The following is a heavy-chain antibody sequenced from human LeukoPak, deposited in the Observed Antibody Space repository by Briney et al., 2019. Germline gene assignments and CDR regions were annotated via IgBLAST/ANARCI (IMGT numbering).Heavy chain of an antibody. Sequence: GGSLRLSCAASGFTFSNAWMSWVRQAPGKGLEWVGRIKSKTDGGTTDYAAPVKGRFTISRDDSINTLYLQMNSLKTEDTAVYYCTTFVNYYGSGNSVDYWGQGTLVTVSS. CDR3: TTFVNYYGSGNSVDY. CDR2: IKSKTDGGTT. J-gene: IGHJ4*02. V-gene: IGHV3-15*01. CDR1: GFTFSNAW. D-gene: IGHD3-10*01.